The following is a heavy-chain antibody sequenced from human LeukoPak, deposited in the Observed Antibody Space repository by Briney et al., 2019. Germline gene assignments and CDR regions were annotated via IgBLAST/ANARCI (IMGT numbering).Heavy chain of an antibody. J-gene: IGHJ6*03. D-gene: IGHD3-9*01. CDR3: ARHNPPHYDILTGRPNYHYYMDV. V-gene: IGHV3-20*04. Sequence: GGSLRLSCAASGFTFDNYGMSWVRQAPGKWLEWVSGINWNGGSTGYADSVKGRFTISRDNAKNSLYLQMNSLRAEDTALYYCARHNPPHYDILTGRPNYHYYMDVWGKGTTVTISS. CDR2: INWNGGST. CDR1: GFTFDNYG.